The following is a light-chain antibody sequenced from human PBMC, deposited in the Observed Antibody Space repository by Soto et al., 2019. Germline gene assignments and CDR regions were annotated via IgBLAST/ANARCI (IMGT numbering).Light chain of an antibody. J-gene: IGLJ3*02. CDR2: EVS. CDR3: SSYRSPITLV. Sequence: QSALTQPASVSGSPGQSITISCTGTSSDIGGYNSVSWYQQHPGKAPKLMIYEVSNRPSGVSNLFSGSKSGDTASLTISGLQAVDEADYYCSSYRSPITLVFGGGTKLTVL. V-gene: IGLV2-14*01. CDR1: SSDIGGYNS.